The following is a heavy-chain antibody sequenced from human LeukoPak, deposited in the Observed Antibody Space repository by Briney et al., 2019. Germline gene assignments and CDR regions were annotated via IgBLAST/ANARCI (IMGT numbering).Heavy chain of an antibody. CDR3: ARHQESRGYSPPDY. CDR1: GYSFTSYW. J-gene: IGHJ4*02. Sequence: GGSLKISCQGSGYSFTSYWIGWVRQMPGKGLGWMGIIYPGDSDTRYSPSFQGQVTISADKSISTAYLQWSSLKASGTAMYYCARHQESRGYSPPDYWGQGTLVTVSS. V-gene: IGHV5-51*01. D-gene: IGHD5-18*01. CDR2: IYPGDSDT.